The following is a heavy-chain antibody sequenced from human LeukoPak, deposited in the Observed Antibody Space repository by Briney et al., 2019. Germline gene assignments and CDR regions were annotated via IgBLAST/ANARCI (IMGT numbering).Heavy chain of an antibody. D-gene: IGHD2-2*01. CDR3: ARSPVKVVVPYYMDV. V-gene: IGHV3-21*01. Sequence: PGGSLRLSCAASGFTFSSYSMNWVRQAPGKGLEWVSSISSSSSYIYYADSVKGRFTISRDNAKNSLYLQMDSLRAEDTAVYYCARSPVKVVVPYYMDVWGKGTTVTVSS. J-gene: IGHJ6*03. CDR2: ISSSSSYI. CDR1: GFTFSSYS.